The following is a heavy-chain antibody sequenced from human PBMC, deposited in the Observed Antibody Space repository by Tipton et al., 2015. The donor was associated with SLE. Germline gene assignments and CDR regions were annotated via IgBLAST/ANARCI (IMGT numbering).Heavy chain of an antibody. V-gene: IGHV4-39*07. D-gene: IGHD6-19*01. CDR1: GGSISSSSYY. J-gene: IGHJ4*02. Sequence: TLSLTCTVSGGSISSSSYYWGWIRQPPGKGLEWIGSIYYSGSTHYNPSLKSRVTISVDTSKNQFSLKLSSVTAADTAVYYCARVGWLVHVDYWGQGTLVTVSS. CDR2: IYYSGST. CDR3: ARVGWLVHVDY.